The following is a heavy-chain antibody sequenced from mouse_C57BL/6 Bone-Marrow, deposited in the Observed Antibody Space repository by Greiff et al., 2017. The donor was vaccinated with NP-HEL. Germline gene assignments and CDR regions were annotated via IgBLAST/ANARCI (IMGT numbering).Heavy chain of an antibody. CDR3: ARNWYDGYYVDYAMDY. J-gene: IGHJ4*01. V-gene: IGHV2-2*01. D-gene: IGHD2-3*01. CDR1: GFSLTSYG. Sequence: QVQLQQSGPGLVQPSQSLSITCTVSGFSLTSYGVHWVRQSPGKGLEWLGVIWSGGSTDYNAAFISRLSISKDNSKSQVFFKMNSLQADDTAIYYCARNWYDGYYVDYAMDYWGQGTSVTVSS. CDR2: IWSGGST.